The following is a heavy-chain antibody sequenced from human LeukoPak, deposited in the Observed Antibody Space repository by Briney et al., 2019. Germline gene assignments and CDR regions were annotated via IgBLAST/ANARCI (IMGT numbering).Heavy chain of an antibody. CDR3: ARGSGPLWFGELYAFDI. V-gene: IGHV1-18*01. CDR1: GYTFTSYG. D-gene: IGHD3-10*01. Sequence: ASVKVSCKASGYTFTSYGTSWVRQAPGQGLEWMGWISAYNGNTNYAQKLQGRVTMTTDTSTSTAYMELRSLRSDDTAVYYCARGSGPLWFGELYAFDIWGQGTMVTVSS. J-gene: IGHJ3*02. CDR2: ISAYNGNT.